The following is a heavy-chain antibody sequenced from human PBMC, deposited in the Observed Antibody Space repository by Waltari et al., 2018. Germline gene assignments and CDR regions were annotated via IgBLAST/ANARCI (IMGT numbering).Heavy chain of an antibody. CDR3: TTAGDILSRGDRAF. CDR1: GFTFSNFH. J-gene: IGHJ4*02. CDR2: TNKDESEK. V-gene: IGHV3-7*01. D-gene: IGHD5-12*01. Sequence: DVFLQESGGGLVQPGGSLRLACAASGFTFSNFHMTWGRQTPGKWLGWGACTNKDESEKYYVESVKGRFTISRDNDENSLFLQMNSLRPDDTAVYYCTTAGDILSRGDRAFWGQGALVTVSS.